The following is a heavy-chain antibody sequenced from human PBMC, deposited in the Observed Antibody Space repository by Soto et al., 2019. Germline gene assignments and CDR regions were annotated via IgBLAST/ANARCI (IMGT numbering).Heavy chain of an antibody. CDR2: ISPKSGDT. CDR1: GYTFTDYY. J-gene: IGHJ6*02. CDR3: AKLAYYHYAMDV. V-gene: IGHV1-2*02. Sequence: ASVKVSCKPSGYTFTDYYLHWVRQAPGQGLEWMGWISPKSGDTKYAQNFQGRVTMTRDTSIRAAYVELSSLTSDDTAVYYCAKLAYYHYAMDVWGQGTTVTVSS.